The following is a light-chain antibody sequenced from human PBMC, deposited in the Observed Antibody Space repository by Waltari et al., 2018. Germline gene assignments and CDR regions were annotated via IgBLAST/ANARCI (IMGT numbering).Light chain of an antibody. CDR1: SSNIGSNP. V-gene: IGLV1-44*01. J-gene: IGLJ2*01. CDR2: RNN. Sequence: QSVLTQPPSASGTPGQRVTISCSGSSSNIGSNPGNWYQQLPGTAPKLLIYRNNQRPSGVPDRFSGSKSGTSASLAISGLQSEDEADYYCAAWDDSLNAYVVFGGGTKLTVL. CDR3: AAWDDSLNAYVV.